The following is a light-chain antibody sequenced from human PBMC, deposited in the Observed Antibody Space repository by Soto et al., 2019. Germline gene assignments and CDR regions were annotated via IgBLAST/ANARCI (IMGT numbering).Light chain of an antibody. CDR2: TIS. CDR1: QGLVLSDGNTY. Sequence: DVVMTQSPLSLPVPLGQPASISCRSSQGLVLSDGNTYLSWFHQRPGQSPRRLIYTISDRASGVPDRLSGSGSGTDFTLKISGLEAEDVGVYYCMQSAYWPWTFGPGTKVEV. CDR3: MQSAYWPWT. J-gene: IGKJ1*01. V-gene: IGKV2-30*01.